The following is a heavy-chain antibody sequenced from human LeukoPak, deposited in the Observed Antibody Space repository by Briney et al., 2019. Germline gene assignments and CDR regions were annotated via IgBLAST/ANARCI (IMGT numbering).Heavy chain of an antibody. V-gene: IGHV1-8*01. Sequence: ASVKVSCKASGYTFTSYDINWVRQATGQGLEWMGWMNPNSGNTGYAQKFQGRVTMTRNTSISTAYMELSSLRSEDTAVYYCARGSRYCTSTSCYRSGFDPWGQGTLVTVSS. CDR2: MNPNSGNT. CDR3: ARGSRYCTSTSCYRSGFDP. D-gene: IGHD2-2*02. J-gene: IGHJ5*02. CDR1: GYTFTSYD.